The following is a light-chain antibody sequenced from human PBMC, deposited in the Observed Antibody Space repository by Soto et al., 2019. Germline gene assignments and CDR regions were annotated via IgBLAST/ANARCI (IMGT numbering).Light chain of an antibody. CDR2: AAS. CDR1: QGLGTY. Sequence: EVAMTQSPATLSASVGERATISCRASQGLGTYLEWYQQKPGQAPRLLIYAASTRPSGVPGRFSGSGSGTDFTLTISSLQSEDFAVYYCQQNNHWPLTFGGGTKVDIK. V-gene: IGKV3-15*01. CDR3: QQNNHWPLT. J-gene: IGKJ4*02.